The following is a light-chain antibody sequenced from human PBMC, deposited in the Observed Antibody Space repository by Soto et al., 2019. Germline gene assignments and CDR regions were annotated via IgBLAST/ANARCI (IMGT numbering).Light chain of an antibody. CDR2: GNS. CDR3: QSYDSGLSGTL. Sequence: QSVLTQPPSVSAAPGQRDTISCTGSSSNIGAGCDVHWYQQLPGTAPKLLIYGNSNRPSGVPDRFSGYKSVTSASLAIAGLQAEDEADYYCQSYDSGLSGTLFGGGTKLTVL. V-gene: IGLV1-40*01. J-gene: IGLJ3*02. CDR1: SSNIGAGCD.